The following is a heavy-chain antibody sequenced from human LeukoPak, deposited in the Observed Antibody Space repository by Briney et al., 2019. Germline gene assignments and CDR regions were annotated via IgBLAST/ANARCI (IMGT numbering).Heavy chain of an antibody. D-gene: IGHD3-22*01. CDR3: ARDRASSGYYYLGSDY. J-gene: IGHJ4*02. Sequence: GGSLRLSCAASGFTFSSYGMHWVRQAPGKGLEWVAVIWYDGSNKYYAASVKGRFTISRDNSKNTLYLPMNSLRAEDTAVYYCARDRASSGYYYLGSDYWGQGTLVTVSS. V-gene: IGHV3-33*01. CDR2: IWYDGSNK. CDR1: GFTFSSYG.